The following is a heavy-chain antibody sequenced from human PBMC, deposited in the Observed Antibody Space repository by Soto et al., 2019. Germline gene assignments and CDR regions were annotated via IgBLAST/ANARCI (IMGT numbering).Heavy chain of an antibody. Sequence: SETLSLTCTASGGSISSSSYYWGWIRQPPGKGLEWIGSIYYSGSTYYNPSLKSRVTISVDTSKNQFSLKLSSVTAADTAVYYCARTYCSGGSCYPPYYYYMDVWGKGTTVTVSS. V-gene: IGHV4-39*01. CDR2: IYYSGST. D-gene: IGHD2-15*01. CDR1: GGSISSSSYY. CDR3: ARTYCSGGSCYPPYYYYMDV. J-gene: IGHJ6*03.